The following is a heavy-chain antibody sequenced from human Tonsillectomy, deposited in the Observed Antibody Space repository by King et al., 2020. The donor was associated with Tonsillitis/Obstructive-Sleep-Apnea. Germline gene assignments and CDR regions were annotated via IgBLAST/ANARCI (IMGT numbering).Heavy chain of an antibody. D-gene: IGHD4-17*01. CDR1: GFTFSSYW. CDR3: TRDPPDVYGDSRRAFDI. Sequence: VQLVESGGGLVQPGGSLRLSCAASGFTFSSYWMHWVRQAPGKGLVWVSRIKTDGSYTNYADSVKGRFTISRDNAKNTLYLQMNSLRAEDTAVYYSTRDPPDVYGDSRRAFDIWGQGTMVTVSS. V-gene: IGHV3-74*01. J-gene: IGHJ3*02. CDR2: IKTDGSYT.